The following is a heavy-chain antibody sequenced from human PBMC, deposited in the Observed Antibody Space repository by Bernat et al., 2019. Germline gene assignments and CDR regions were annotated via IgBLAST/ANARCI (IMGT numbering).Heavy chain of an antibody. D-gene: IGHD3-16*01. CDR2: INHSGST. V-gene: IGHV4-34*01. CDR3: ATFTFGGVPSRYYFDY. J-gene: IGHJ4*01. CDR1: GGSFSGYY. Sequence: QVQLQQWGAGLLKPSETLSLTCAVYGGSFSGYYWSWIRQPPGKGLEWIGEINHSGSTNYNPSLKSRVTISVDTSKNQFSLKLSSVTAADTAVYYCATFTFGGVPSRYYFDYWGQEPWSPSPQ.